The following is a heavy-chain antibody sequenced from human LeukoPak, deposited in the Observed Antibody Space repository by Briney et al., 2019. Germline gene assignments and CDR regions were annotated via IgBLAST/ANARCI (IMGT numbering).Heavy chain of an antibody. J-gene: IGHJ6*02. Sequence: PGGSLRLSCEASGFIFSSQWMSWIRQPAGKGLEWIGRIYTSGSTNYNPSLKSRVTISVDTSKNQFSLKLSSVTAADTAVYYCARLRITMVRGVIITVGMDVWGQGTTVTVSS. V-gene: IGHV4-4*07. CDR1: GFIFSSQW. D-gene: IGHD3-10*01. CDR3: ARLRITMVRGVIITVGMDV. CDR2: IYTSGST.